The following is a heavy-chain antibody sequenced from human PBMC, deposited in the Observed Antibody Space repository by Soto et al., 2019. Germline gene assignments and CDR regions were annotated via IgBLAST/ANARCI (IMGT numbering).Heavy chain of an antibody. J-gene: IGHJ4*02. Sequence: QVQLVESGGGVVQPGRSLRLSCAASGFTFSSYGMHWVRQAPGKGLEWVAVISFEGDNKYYADSVKGRFTISRDDSTNTLYLQMNSLRAEDTAVYYCAKGQGGTYFDYWGQGSLVTVSS. CDR1: GFTFSSYG. CDR3: AKGQGGTYFDY. D-gene: IGHD3-16*01. CDR2: ISFEGDNK. V-gene: IGHV3-30*18.